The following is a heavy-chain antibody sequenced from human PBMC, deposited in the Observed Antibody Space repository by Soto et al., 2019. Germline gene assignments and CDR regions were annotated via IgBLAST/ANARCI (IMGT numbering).Heavy chain of an antibody. J-gene: IGHJ5*02. CDR1: GFTFSSYEM. V-gene: IGHV2-26*01. CDR2: IFSNDEK. Sequence: ESGGGLVQPGGSLRLSCAASGFTFSSYEMNWVRQAPGKGLEWLAHIFSNDEKSYSTSLKSRLTISKDTSKSQVVLTMTNMDPVDTATYYCARMTMVRGVIPLWFDPWGQGTLVTVSS. D-gene: IGHD3-10*01. CDR3: ARMTMVRGVIPLWFDP.